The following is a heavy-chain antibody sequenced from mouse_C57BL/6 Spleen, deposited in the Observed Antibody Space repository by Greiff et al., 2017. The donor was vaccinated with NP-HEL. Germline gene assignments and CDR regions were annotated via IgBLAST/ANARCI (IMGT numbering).Heavy chain of an antibody. J-gene: IGHJ2*01. CDR3: ARKDYGRDFDY. CDR1: GYTFTSYW. V-gene: IGHV1-7*01. Sequence: QVQLQQSGAELAKPGASVKLSCKASGYTFTSYWMHWVKQRPGQGLEWIGYINPSSGYTKYNQKFKDKATLTAVKSSSTAYMQLSSLTYEDSAVYYCARKDYGRDFDYWGQGTTLTVSS. CDR2: INPSSGYT. D-gene: IGHD1-1*01.